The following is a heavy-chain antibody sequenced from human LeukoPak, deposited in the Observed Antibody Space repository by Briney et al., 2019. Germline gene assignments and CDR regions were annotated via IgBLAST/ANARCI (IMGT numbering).Heavy chain of an antibody. Sequence: GSLRLSCAASGFTFSSYEMNWVRQAPGKGLEWVGRIKSKTDGGTTDYAAPVKGRFTISRDDSKNTLYLQMNSLKTEDTAVYYCTTAAAAGTRWFDPWGQGTLVTVSS. CDR2: IKSKTDGGTT. CDR3: TTAAAAGTRWFDP. V-gene: IGHV3-15*01. D-gene: IGHD6-13*01. J-gene: IGHJ5*02. CDR1: GFTFSSYE.